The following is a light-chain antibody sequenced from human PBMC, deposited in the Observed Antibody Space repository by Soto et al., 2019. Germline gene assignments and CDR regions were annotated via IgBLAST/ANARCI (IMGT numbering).Light chain of an antibody. CDR2: DAS. Sequence: EIVMTQSPVTLSLSPGEGATLSCRASPSVYNYLAWYQQKPGQAPRLLIYDASNRATGIPARFSGSGSGTDFTLTISSLEPEDFAVYYCQQRSEWVTFGGGTKVEIK. J-gene: IGKJ4*01. V-gene: IGKV3-11*01. CDR1: PSVYNY. CDR3: QQRSEWVT.